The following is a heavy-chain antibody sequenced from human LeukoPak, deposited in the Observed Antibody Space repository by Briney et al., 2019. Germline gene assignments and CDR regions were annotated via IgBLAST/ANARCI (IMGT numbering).Heavy chain of an antibody. Sequence: SETLSLTCTVSGGSISSSSYYWGWIRQPPGKGLEWIGSIYYSGSTYYNPSLKSRVTISVDTSKNQFSLKLSSVTAADTAVYYCARQRGTLGYCSSTSYYFDYWGQGTLVTVSS. D-gene: IGHD2-2*01. CDR3: ARQRGTLGYCSSTSYYFDY. V-gene: IGHV4-39*01. J-gene: IGHJ4*02. CDR1: GGSISSSSYY. CDR2: IYYSGST.